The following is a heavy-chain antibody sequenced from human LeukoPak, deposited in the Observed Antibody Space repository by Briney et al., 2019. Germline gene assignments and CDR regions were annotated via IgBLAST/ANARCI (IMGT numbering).Heavy chain of an antibody. CDR2: IGTAGDT. V-gene: IGHV3-13*04. CDR1: GFTFSSYD. J-gene: IGHJ4*02. CDR3: ARGPGGSGSYEFDY. Sequence: PGGSLRRSCAASGFTFSSYDMHWVRQATGKGLEWVSAIGTAGDTYYPGSVKGRFTISRENAKNSLYLQMNSLRAGDTAVYYCARGPGGSGSYEFDYWGQGTLVTVSS. D-gene: IGHD3-10*01.